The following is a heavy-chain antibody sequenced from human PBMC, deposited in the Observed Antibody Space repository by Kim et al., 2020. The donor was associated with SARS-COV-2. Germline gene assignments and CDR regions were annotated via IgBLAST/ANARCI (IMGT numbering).Heavy chain of an antibody. CDR3: ATNRDYGDWYFDL. J-gene: IGHJ2*01. CDR1: GYTLTEVS. Sequence: ASVKVSCKVSGYTLTEVSMHWVRQAPGKGLEWMGGFDPEDGEIIYAQKFQGRVTMTEDTSTDTAYMELSSLRSEDTAVYYCATNRDYGDWYFDLWGRGTLVTVSS. D-gene: IGHD4-17*01. CDR2: FDPEDGEI. V-gene: IGHV1-24*01.